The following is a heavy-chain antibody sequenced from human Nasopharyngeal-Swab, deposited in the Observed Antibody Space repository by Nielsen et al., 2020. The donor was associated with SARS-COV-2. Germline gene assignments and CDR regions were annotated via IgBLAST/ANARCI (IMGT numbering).Heavy chain of an antibody. CDR1: GFTFSSYA. CDR2: ISYDGSNK. CDR3: ARTGGSYFDY. D-gene: IGHD1-26*01. Sequence: SCKASGFTFSSYAMHWVRQAPGKGLEWVAVISYDGSNKYYADSVKGRFTISRDNSKNTMYLQMNSLRAEDTAVYYCARTGGSYFDYWGQGTLVTVSS. J-gene: IGHJ4*02. V-gene: IGHV3-30-3*01.